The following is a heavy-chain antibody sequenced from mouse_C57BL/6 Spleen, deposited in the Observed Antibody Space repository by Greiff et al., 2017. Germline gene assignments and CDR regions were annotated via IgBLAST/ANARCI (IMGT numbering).Heavy chain of an antibody. CDR3: AISPLTTVDYFDY. J-gene: IGHJ2*01. Sequence: VQLQQPGAELVKPGASVKVSCKASGYTFTSYWMHWVKQRPCQGLEWIGRIHPSDSDTNYNQKFKGKATLTVDKSSSTAYMQLSSLTSEDSAVYYCAISPLTTVDYFDYWGQGTTLTVSS. CDR2: IHPSDSDT. CDR1: GYTFTSYW. D-gene: IGHD1-1*01. V-gene: IGHV1-74*01.